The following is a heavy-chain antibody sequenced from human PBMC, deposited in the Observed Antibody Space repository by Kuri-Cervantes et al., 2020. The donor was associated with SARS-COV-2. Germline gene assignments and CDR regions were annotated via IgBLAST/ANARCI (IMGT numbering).Heavy chain of an antibody. CDR1: GYTVTGYY. CDR3: ARGERITMVRGVIIKEGDFDY. CDR2: INPSGGST. Sequence: ASVKVSCKASGYTVTGYYMHWVRQAPGQGLEWMGIINPSGGSTSYAQKFQGRVTMTRDTSTSTVYMELSSLRSEDTAVYYCARGERITMVRGVIIKEGDFDYWGQGTLVTVSS. D-gene: IGHD3-10*01. J-gene: IGHJ4*02. V-gene: IGHV1-46*01.